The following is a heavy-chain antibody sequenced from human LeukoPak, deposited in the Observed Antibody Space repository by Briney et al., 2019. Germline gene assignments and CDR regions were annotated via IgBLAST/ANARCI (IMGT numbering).Heavy chain of an antibody. CDR2: ISSSSSTI. CDR3: ARDGLSRDITMVRAHMGYFDY. CDR1: GFTFSSYS. V-gene: IGHV3-48*04. D-gene: IGHD3-10*01. J-gene: IGHJ4*02. Sequence: GGSLRLSCAASGFTFSSYSMNWVRQAPGKGLEWVSYISSSSSTIYYADSVKGRFTISRDNAKNSLYLQMNSLRAEDTAVYYCARDGLSRDITMVRAHMGYFDYWGQGTLVTVSS.